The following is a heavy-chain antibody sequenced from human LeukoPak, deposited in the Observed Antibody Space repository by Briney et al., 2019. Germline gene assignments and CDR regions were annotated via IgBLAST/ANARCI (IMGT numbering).Heavy chain of an antibody. Sequence: GGSLRLSCAASGSTFSSYAMSWVRQAPGKGLDWVTGMSGGGGSTFYADSVKGRFSISRDNSKNTLYLQVNSLRAEDTAVYYCAKGHQECTTASCSCYFDFWAQGTLVTVSS. D-gene: IGHD2-2*01. V-gene: IGHV3-23*01. CDR2: MSGGGGST. J-gene: IGHJ4*02. CDR1: GSTFSSYA. CDR3: AKGHQECTTASCSCYFDF.